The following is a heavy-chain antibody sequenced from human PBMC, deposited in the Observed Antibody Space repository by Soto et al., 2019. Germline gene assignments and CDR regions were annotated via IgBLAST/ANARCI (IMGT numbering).Heavy chain of an antibody. V-gene: IGHV1-58*01. CDR3: ARDTAAAGTPYYYYYGMDG. CDR1: VVSVSSSA. J-gene: IGHJ6*02. D-gene: IGHD6-13*01. Sequence: PEKVCWESWVVSVSSSAGRCVQPARGQRREWIGWIVVGSGTANYAQKFQGRVTITADESTSTAYMELSSLRSEDTAVYYCARDTAAAGTPYYYYYGMDGWGQGTTVTIS. CDR2: IVVGSGTA.